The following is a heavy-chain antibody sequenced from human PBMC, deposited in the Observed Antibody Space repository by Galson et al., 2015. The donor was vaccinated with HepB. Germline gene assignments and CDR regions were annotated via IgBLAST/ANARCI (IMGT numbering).Heavy chain of an antibody. Sequence: SLTCTVSGGSISSYYWSWIRPPPGKGLEWIGYIYYSGSTNYNPSLKSRVTISVDTSKNQFSLKLSSVTAADTAVYYCARHGLPAHGVTAMVTYYYGMDVWGQGTTVTISS. V-gene: IGHV4-59*08. CDR3: ARHGLPAHGVTAMVTYYYGMDV. J-gene: IGHJ6*02. CDR2: IYYSGST. CDR1: GGSISSYY. D-gene: IGHD5-18*01.